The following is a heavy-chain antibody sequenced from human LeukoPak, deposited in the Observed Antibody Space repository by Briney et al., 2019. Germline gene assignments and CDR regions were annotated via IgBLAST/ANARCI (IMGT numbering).Heavy chain of an antibody. CDR2: INPNSGDT. CDR1: GYTFTGYY. CDR3: VRAGHDY. J-gene: IGHJ4*02. V-gene: IGHV1-2*02. Sequence: ASVKVSCKASGYTFTGYYVEWVRQAPGQGLEWMGEINPNSGDTNCAQKFQGRVTMSRDRSIGTAYMELSRLRSDDTAVYYCVRAGHDYWGQGTLVTVSS.